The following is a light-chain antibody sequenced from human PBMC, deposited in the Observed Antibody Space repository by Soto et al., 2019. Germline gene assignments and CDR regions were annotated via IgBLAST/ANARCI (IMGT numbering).Light chain of an antibody. CDR1: QTISSW. Sequence: DIQMTQSPSTLSGSVGDRVTITCRASQTISSWLAWYQQKPGKAPKLLISKASTLKSGVPSRFSGSGSGTEFTLTISSLQPDDVATYYCQHYNSYSEAFGQGTKVELK. CDR2: KAS. V-gene: IGKV1-5*03. CDR3: QHYNSYSEA. J-gene: IGKJ1*01.